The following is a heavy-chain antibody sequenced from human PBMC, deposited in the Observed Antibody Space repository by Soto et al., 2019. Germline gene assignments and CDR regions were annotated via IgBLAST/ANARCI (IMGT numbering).Heavy chain of an antibody. Sequence: EVQLVESGGGLVQPGGSLRLSCAASGFTFSSYWMSWVRQAPGKGLEWVANIKQEGSEKYYVDSVKGRFTISRDNAKNSLYLQMNSLRAEDTAVYYCARAGVTRYYYYYMDVWGKGTTVTVSS. J-gene: IGHJ6*03. D-gene: IGHD2-21*02. CDR3: ARAGVTRYYYYYMDV. V-gene: IGHV3-7*01. CDR2: IKQEGSEK. CDR1: GFTFSSYW.